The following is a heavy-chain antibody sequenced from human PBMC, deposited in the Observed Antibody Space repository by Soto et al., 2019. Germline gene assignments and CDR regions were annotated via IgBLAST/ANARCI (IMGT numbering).Heavy chain of an antibody. V-gene: IGHV3-7*01. CDR3: ARRLAARQVYYFDY. CDR1: GFTFSSYW. Sequence: GGSLRLSCAASGFTFSSYWMSWVRQAPGKGLEWVANIKQDGSEKYYVDSVKGRFTISRDNAKNSLYLQMNSLRAEDTAVYYCARRLAARQVYYFDYWGQGTLVTVSS. D-gene: IGHD6-6*01. J-gene: IGHJ4*02. CDR2: IKQDGSEK.